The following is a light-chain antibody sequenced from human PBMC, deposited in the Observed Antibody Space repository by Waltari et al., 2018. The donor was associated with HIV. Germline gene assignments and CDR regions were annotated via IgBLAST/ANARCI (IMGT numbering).Light chain of an antibody. CDR2: WAS. J-gene: IGKJ2*01. V-gene: IGKV4-1*01. Sequence: DIVMTQSPDSLAVSLGERVTINCKYSQSVLYSSNNKNYLAWYQQKPGQPLKLLIYWASTRESGVPDRFSGSGSGTDFTLTISSLQAEDVAVYYCQQYYSTPQTFGQGTKLEIK. CDR3: QQYYSTPQT. CDR1: QSVLYSSNNKNY.